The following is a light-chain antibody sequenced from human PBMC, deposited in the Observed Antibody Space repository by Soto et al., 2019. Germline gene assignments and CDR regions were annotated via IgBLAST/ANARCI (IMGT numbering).Light chain of an antibody. Sequence: QSVLTQPPSVSGALGQRVTISCTGSRSNIGAGYDVHWYQQLPGTAPKLLIYANSQGPSGVPDRFSGSKSGTSASLAITGLQAEDEADYYCQSYDSSLSNVVFGGGTKLTVL. J-gene: IGLJ2*01. CDR2: ANS. CDR3: QSYDSSLSNVV. V-gene: IGLV1-40*01. CDR1: RSNIGAGYD.